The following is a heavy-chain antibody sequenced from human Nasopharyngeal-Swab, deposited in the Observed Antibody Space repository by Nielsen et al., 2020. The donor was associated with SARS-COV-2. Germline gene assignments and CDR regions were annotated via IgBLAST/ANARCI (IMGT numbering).Heavy chain of an antibody. CDR3: ATYVVPAAEYYYYYYMDV. CDR1: GFTFSSYS. V-gene: IGHV3-48*01. J-gene: IGHJ6*03. D-gene: IGHD2-2*01. CDR2: IRSSSSTI. Sequence: GEYLKISCAASGFTFSSYSMNWVRQAPGKGLEWVSYIRSSSSTIYYADSVKGRFTISSDTATNSLYLQMNSLRAEDTAVYSCATYVVPAAEYYYYYYMDVWGKGTTVTVSS.